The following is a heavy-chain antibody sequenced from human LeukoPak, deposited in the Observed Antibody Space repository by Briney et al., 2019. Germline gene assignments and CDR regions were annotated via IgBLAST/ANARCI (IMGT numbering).Heavy chain of an antibody. V-gene: IGHV1-8*03. CDR3: ARGHVVVVAAPYYYYYMDV. CDR1: GYTFTSYD. D-gene: IGHD2-15*01. Sequence: GASVKGSCKASGYTFTSYDINWVRQATGQGLEWMGWMNPNSGNTGYAQKLQGRVTITRNTSISTAYMELSSLRSEDTAAYYCARGHVVVVAAPYYYYYMDVWGKGTTVTVSS. CDR2: MNPNSGNT. J-gene: IGHJ6*03.